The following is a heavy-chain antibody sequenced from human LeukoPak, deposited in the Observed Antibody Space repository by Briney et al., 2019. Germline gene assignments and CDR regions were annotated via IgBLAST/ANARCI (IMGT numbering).Heavy chain of an antibody. V-gene: IGHV3-15*01. Sequence: GGSLRLSCAASGFTFSSYGMSWVRQAPGKGLEWVGRIKGKTDGGTTDYAAPVKGGFTISREDSKNTLYLQMNSLKTEDTAVYYCTTYVGAYSNWGDYYYYYMDVWGKGTTVTVSS. D-gene: IGHD4-11*01. CDR3: TTYVGAYSNWGDYYYYYMDV. CDR2: IKGKTDGGTT. J-gene: IGHJ6*03. CDR1: GFTFSSYG.